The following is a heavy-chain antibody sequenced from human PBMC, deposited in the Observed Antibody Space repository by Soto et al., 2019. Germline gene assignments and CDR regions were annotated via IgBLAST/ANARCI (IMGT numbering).Heavy chain of an antibody. J-gene: IGHJ6*02. CDR1: GGSFSGYY. Sequence: QVQLQQWGAEVLKPSETLSLTCVVNGGSFSGYYWSWIRQSPGKGLEWIGEINDSGITDSNPSLESRVTISVDMSKNQFSLNLNSVTAADSAVYYCARGRSSVPDRRGIGYYGLDVWGQGTTVTVSS. CDR3: ARGRSSVPDRRGIGYYGLDV. CDR2: INDSGIT. D-gene: IGHD6-6*01. V-gene: IGHV4-34*01.